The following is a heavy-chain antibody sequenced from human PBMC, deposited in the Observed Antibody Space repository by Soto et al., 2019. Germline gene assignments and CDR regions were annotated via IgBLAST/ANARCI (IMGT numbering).Heavy chain of an antibody. Sequence: GSLRLSCAASGFTFSDYYMSWIRQAPGKGLEWVSYISSCGSTIYYADSVKGRFTISRDNAKNSLYLQMNSLRAEDTAVYYCARAGYYDSSGYLIDDAFDIWGQGTMVTVSS. V-gene: IGHV3-11*01. CDR2: ISSCGSTI. CDR1: GFTFSDYY. J-gene: IGHJ3*02. CDR3: ARAGYYDSSGYLIDDAFDI. D-gene: IGHD3-22*01.